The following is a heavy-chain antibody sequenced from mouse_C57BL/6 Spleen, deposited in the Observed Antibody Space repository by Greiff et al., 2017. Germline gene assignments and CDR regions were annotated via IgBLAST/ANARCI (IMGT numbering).Heavy chain of an antibody. CDR2: ISNGGGST. D-gene: IGHD2-4*01. CDR3: ARGDDYDGGAMDY. V-gene: IGHV5-12*01. CDR1: GFTFSDYY. J-gene: IGHJ4*01. Sequence: EVKVVESGGGLVQPGGSLKLSCAASGFTFSDYYMYWVRQTPEKRLEWVAYISNGGGSTYYPDTVKGRFTISRDNAKNTLYLQMSRLKSEDTAMYYCARGDDYDGGAMDYWGQGTSVTVSS.